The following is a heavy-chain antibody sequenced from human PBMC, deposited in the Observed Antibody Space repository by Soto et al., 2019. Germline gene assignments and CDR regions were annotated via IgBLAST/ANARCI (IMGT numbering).Heavy chain of an antibody. CDR2: MNPNSGNT. Sequence: QVQLVQSGAEVKKPGASVKVSCKASGYTFTSYDINWVRQATGQGLEWMGWMNPNSGNTGYAQKFQGRVTMTRNTSISTAYMELSSLRSEDTAVYYCARGVYSNYDYDYYYMDVWGKGTTVTVSS. CDR1: GYTFTSYD. CDR3: ARGVYSNYDYDYYYMDV. J-gene: IGHJ6*03. D-gene: IGHD4-4*01. V-gene: IGHV1-8*01.